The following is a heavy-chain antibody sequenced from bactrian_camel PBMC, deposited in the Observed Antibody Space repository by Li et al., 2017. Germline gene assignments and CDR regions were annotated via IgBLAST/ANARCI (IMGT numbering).Heavy chain of an antibody. CDR1: TRPKC. J-gene: IGHJ4*01. CDR2: QLVGGTT. D-gene: IGHD2*01. V-gene: IGHV3S53*01. Sequence: VQLVESGGGSVQVGGSLRLSCAASTRPKCMGWFRQAAGKSREGVGFQLVGGTTYLLDSVKGRFSISLDSNKNTMYILMDNLKLEDTATYYCAAKLSGACALTGDYNYIGQGTQVTVS.